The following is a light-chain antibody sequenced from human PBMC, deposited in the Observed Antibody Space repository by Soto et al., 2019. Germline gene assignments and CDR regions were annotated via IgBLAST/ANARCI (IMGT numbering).Light chain of an antibody. CDR3: QQYDASPIT. Sequence: ETVLTQSPCTLSLSPRERSTLXXRASQSVGRSYLAWYQQKPGQAPXLLISGISKRATRIPDRFSGGGSLTDFTLTISRLEPEDFALYICQQYDASPITFGQGHGWRL. CDR1: QSVGRSY. J-gene: IGKJ5*01. V-gene: IGKV3-20*01. CDR2: GIS.